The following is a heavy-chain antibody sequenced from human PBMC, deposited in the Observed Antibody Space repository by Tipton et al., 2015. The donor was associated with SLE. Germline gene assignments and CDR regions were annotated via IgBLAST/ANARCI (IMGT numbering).Heavy chain of an antibody. V-gene: IGHV3-11*06. CDR1: GFTFSDYY. CDR2: ISSSSSYT. D-gene: IGHD3-10*01. J-gene: IGHJ2*01. Sequence: GSLRLSCAASGFTFSDYYMSWIRQAPGKGLEWASYISSSSSYTNYADSVKGRFTISRDNAKNSLYLQMNSLRAEDTAVYYCARGPTMSSGSYDGWYFDLWGRGTLVTVSS. CDR3: ARGPTMSSGSYDGWYFDL.